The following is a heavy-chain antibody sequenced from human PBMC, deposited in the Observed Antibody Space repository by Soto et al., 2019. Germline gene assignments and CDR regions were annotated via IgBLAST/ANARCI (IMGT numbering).Heavy chain of an antibody. Sequence: QVQLVQSGAEVQKPGSSVKVSCKASGGTFSSYAISWVRQAPGQGLEWMGGIIPIFGTANYAQKFQGRVTITADESTSTAYMELSSLRSEDTAVYYCARDPPPVRIVGATNPLYYGMDVWGQGTTVTVSS. V-gene: IGHV1-69*01. J-gene: IGHJ6*02. CDR2: IIPIFGTA. CDR3: ARDPPPVRIVGATNPLYYGMDV. CDR1: GGTFSSYA. D-gene: IGHD1-26*01.